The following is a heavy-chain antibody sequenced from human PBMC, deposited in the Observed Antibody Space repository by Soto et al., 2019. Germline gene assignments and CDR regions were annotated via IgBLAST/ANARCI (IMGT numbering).Heavy chain of an antibody. Sequence: SETLSLTCTVSGGSISSGSYYWGWIRQPPGKGLEWIGSIYYSGSTYYNPSLKSRVTISVDTSKNQFSLKLSSVTAADTAVYYCARSSDSSGYYPHDALDIWVQGTIVTVS. V-gene: IGHV4-39*01. CDR3: ARSSDSSGYYPHDALDI. CDR1: GGSISSGSYY. D-gene: IGHD3-22*01. J-gene: IGHJ3*02. CDR2: IYYSGST.